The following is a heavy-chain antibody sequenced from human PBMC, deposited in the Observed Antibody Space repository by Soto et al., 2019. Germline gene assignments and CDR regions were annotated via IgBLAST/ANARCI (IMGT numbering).Heavy chain of an antibody. CDR3: TRHIVLSPGAPPDGMDV. CDR2: IYHSGTT. V-gene: IGHV4-39*01. D-gene: IGHD2-2*01. J-gene: IGHJ6*02. Sequence: KPSETLSLTCNVSGGSVSSSSYYWGWIRQPPGKGLEWVGSIYHSGTTYYNPSLKSRLTISEDTSKDQFSLKLSSVTAADTAVYYCTRHIVLSPGAPPDGMDVWGQGTTVTVSS. CDR1: GGSVSSSSYY.